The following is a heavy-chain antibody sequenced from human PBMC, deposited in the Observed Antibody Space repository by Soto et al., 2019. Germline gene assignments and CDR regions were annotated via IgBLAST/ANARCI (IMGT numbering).Heavy chain of an antibody. CDR3: TRGPPRVQWFDP. J-gene: IGHJ5*02. CDR2: IYFTGST. V-gene: IGHV4-59*01. Sequence: SETLSLTCTVSGGSISSYYWSWIRQPPGKGLEWIGYIYFTGSTNYNPSLKSRVTMSLDTSRNQFSLKLSSVTAADTAVCYCTRGPPRVQWFDPWGLGTLVTVSS. CDR1: GGSISSYY.